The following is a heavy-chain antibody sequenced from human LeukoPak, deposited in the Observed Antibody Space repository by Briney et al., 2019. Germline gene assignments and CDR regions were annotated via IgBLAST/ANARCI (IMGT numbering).Heavy chain of an antibody. J-gene: IGHJ6*02. CDR1: GGSISSGGYS. CDR2: IYRSGST. Sequence: SETLSLTCAVSGGSISSGGYSWSWIRQPPGKGLEWIGYIYRSGSTYYNPSLKSRVTISVDRSKDQFSLKPSSVTAAGTAVYYCARDRAYCGGDCSHGMDVWGQGTTVTVSS. V-gene: IGHV4-30-2*01. D-gene: IGHD2-21*02. CDR3: ARDRAYCGGDCSHGMDV.